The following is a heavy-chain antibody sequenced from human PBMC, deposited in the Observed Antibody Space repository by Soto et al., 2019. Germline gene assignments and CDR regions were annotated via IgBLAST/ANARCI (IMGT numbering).Heavy chain of an antibody. CDR2: INHSGST. J-gene: IGHJ4*02. CDR3: ARGAATTEDY. D-gene: IGHD4-17*01. V-gene: IGHV4-34*01. Sequence: SETLSLTCAVYGGSFSGYYWSWIRQPPGKGLEWIGEINHSGSTNYNPSLKSRVTISVDTSKNQFSLKMTSVTAADTAVYYCARGAATTEDYWGQGMLVTVSS. CDR1: GGSFSGYY.